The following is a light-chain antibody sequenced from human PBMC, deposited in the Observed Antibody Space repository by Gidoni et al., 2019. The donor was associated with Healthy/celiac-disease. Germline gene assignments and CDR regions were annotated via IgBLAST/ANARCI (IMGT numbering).Light chain of an antibody. Sequence: EIVLTQSPATLSLSPGERATLSCRASQSVSSYLAWYQQKPGQAPRLLIYDAPNRATGLPARFSGCGSGTDFTLTISSLEPEDFAVYYCQQRSNWITFXGXTKVEIK. CDR1: QSVSSY. CDR2: DAP. V-gene: IGKV3-11*01. J-gene: IGKJ4*01. CDR3: QQRSNWIT.